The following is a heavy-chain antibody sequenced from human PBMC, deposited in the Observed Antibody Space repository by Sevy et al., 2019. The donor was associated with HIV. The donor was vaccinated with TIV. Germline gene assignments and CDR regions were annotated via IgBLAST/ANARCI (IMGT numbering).Heavy chain of an antibody. J-gene: IGHJ4*02. V-gene: IGHV3-23*01. Sequence: GGSLRLSCAASGFTFSTYAMTWVRQAPGKGLEWVSVISYSGGSTYYADSVRGQFTISRDNSKNTLNLQMNSLRVEDTAVYYCAKDRVSGTYYTGDFDYWGQGTLVTVSS. D-gene: IGHD3-10*01. CDR3: AKDRVSGTYYTGDFDY. CDR2: ISYSGGST. CDR1: GFTFSTYA.